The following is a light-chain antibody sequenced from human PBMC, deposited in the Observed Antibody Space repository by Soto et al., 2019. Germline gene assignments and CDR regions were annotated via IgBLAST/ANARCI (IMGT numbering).Light chain of an antibody. CDR3: SSYTSSSTAV. CDR1: SSDVGGYNY. CDR2: DVS. Sequence: QSALTQPASGSGSPGQSITISCTGTSSDVGGYNYVSWYQQHPGKAPKLMIYDVSNRPSGVSNRFSGSKSGNTASLTISGLQAEDEADYYCSSYTSSSTAVFGGGTQLTVL. V-gene: IGLV2-14*01. J-gene: IGLJ7*01.